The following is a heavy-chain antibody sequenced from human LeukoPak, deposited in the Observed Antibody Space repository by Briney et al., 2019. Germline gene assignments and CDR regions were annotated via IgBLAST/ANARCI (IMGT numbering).Heavy chain of an antibody. D-gene: IGHD5-18*01. J-gene: IGHJ4*02. CDR2: IYSGGST. CDR1: GFTVSSYY. CDR3: ARAHGYSYGSLDY. V-gene: IGHV3-53*01. Sequence: GGSLRLSCAASGFTVSSYYMSWVRQAPGKGLEWVSLIYSGGSTYYADSVKGRFTISRDNSKNTLYLQMNSLRAEDTAVYYCARAHGYSYGSLDYWGQGTLVTVSS.